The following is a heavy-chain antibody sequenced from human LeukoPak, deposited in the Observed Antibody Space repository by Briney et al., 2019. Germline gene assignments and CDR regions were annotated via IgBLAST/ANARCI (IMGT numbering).Heavy chain of an antibody. V-gene: IGHV3-33*08. CDR2: IRYDGSNE. Sequence: GGSLRLSCEASIFTFRTFGMRWVRQAPGKGLEWVAVIRYDGSNEYYADSVKGRFTISRDSSKNTLYLQMNSLRAEDTAVYFCARGSYCANGVCYARPLDYWGQGTLVTVSS. J-gene: IGHJ4*02. CDR3: ARGSYCANGVCYARPLDY. CDR1: IFTFRTFG. D-gene: IGHD2-8*01.